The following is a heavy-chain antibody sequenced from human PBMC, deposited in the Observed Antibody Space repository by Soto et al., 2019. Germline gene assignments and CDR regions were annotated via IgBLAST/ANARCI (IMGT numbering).Heavy chain of an antibody. V-gene: IGHV4-59*08. Sequence: SETLSLTCTVSGGSISSYYWSWIRQPPEKGLEWIGYIYYSGSTTYNPSLESRVTISVDTSKNQFSLKPSSVTAADTAVYYCARHAASAWYYFDYWGQGTLVTVSS. J-gene: IGHJ4*02. CDR3: ARHAASAWYYFDY. CDR2: IYYSGST. CDR1: GGSISSYY. D-gene: IGHD6-19*01.